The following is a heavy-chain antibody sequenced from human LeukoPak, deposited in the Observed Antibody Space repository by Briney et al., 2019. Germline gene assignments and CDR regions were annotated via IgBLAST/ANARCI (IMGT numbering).Heavy chain of an antibody. CDR1: GGSISSSTYY. J-gene: IGHJ4*02. D-gene: IGHD3-22*01. V-gene: IGHV4-39*01. CDR3: ARHLIYYDTTLYPGDY. CDR2: IYYSGST. Sequence: SETLSLTCSVSGGSISSSTYYWGWIRQPPGKGLEWIGTIYYSGSTYYNPSLKSRVTISVDTSKNQFSLKLNSVTAADTAVYYCARHLIYYDTTLYPGDYWGQGTLATVSS.